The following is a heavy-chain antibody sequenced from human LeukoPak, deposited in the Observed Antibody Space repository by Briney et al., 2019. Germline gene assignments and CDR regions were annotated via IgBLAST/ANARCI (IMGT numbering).Heavy chain of an antibody. V-gene: IGHV3-7*01. Sequence: GGPLKLSFAASGLTFTNYGILWFGRPPGKGREWVAKIKQDGSEKFYVDSVKGRFTISRDNAKNSLDLQINSLGAEDTAVYYCARGLDCRSTSCYLDNWGQGTLVTVSS. J-gene: IGHJ4*02. CDR1: GLTFTNYG. CDR3: ARGLDCRSTSCYLDN. D-gene: IGHD2-2*01. CDR2: IKQDGSEK.